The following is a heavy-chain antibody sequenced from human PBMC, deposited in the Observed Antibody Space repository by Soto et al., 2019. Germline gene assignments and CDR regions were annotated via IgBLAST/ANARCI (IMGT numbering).Heavy chain of an antibody. D-gene: IGHD3-16*02. CDR2: ISDSGDTT. J-gene: IGHJ4*02. V-gene: IGHV3-23*01. Sequence: EVQLLESGGGLAQPGGSLRLSCGASGFTFSTYVMAWVRQAPGKGLELVSMISDSGDTTYYADSVKGRFTISRDNSKNTVYLQMTSLTAEDTGIYFCARVPAPYRYYFDYWGQGTLVTVSS. CDR1: GFTFSTYV. CDR3: ARVPAPYRYYFDY.